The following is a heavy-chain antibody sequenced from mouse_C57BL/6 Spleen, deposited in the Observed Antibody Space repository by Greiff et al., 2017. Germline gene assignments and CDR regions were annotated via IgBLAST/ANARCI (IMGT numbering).Heavy chain of an antibody. D-gene: IGHD2-4*01. V-gene: IGHV1-81*01. CDR3: ARWDYDYANWYFDV. CDR1: GYTFTSYG. Sequence: VKLQESGAELARPGASVKLSCKASGYTFTSYGISWVKQRTGQGLEWIGEIYPRSGNTYYNEKFKGKATLTADKSSSTAYMELRSLTSEDSAVYFCARWDYDYANWYFDVWGTGTTVTVSS. J-gene: IGHJ1*03. CDR2: IYPRSGNT.